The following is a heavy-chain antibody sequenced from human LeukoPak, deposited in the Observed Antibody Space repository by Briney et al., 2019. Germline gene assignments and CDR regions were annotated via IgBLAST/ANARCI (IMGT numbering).Heavy chain of an antibody. D-gene: IGHD5-12*01. CDR2: IYTSGST. J-gene: IGHJ5*02. V-gene: IGHV4-4*07. CDR3: ARSIVATITGVMDWFDP. Sequence: SETLSLTCTVSGGSISSYYWSWIRQPAGKGLEWIGRIYTSGSTNYNPSLKSRVTMSVDTSKNQFSLKLSSVTAADTDVYYCARSIVATITGVMDWFDPWGQGTLVTVSS. CDR1: GGSISSYY.